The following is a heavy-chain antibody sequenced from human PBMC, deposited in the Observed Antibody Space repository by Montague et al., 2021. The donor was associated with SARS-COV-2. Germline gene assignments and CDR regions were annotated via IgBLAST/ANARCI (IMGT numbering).Heavy chain of an antibody. J-gene: IGHJ4*02. CDR1: GFTLSNYN. Sequence: SLRLSCAASGFTLSNYNMNWIRQAPGKGLEWVSSVSYSSTYIYYADSVKGRFSISRDNAQNSLSLQMNNLRADDTAVYYCANLYSYGSWGQGTLVTVSS. CDR3: ANLYSYGS. V-gene: IGHV3-21*01. D-gene: IGHD5-18*01. CDR2: VSYSSTYI.